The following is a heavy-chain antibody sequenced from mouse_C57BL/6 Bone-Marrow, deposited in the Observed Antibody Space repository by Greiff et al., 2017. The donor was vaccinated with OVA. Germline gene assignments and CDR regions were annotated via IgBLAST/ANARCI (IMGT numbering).Heavy chain of an antibody. Sequence: EVKLVESGGGLVQPGASLRLSCAASGFTFNDYQMSWVRQAPGKAPEGLALIRNKANGYTTEYTASVKGRFTISRDNSQNILNLQMNTLRAEDSATYYCVKAVSSGSSYTWFAYWGQGTLVTVSA. CDR3: VKAVSSGSSYTWFAY. CDR1: GFTFNDYQ. D-gene: IGHD1-1*01. CDR2: IRNKANGYTT. V-gene: IGHV7-4*01. J-gene: IGHJ3*01.